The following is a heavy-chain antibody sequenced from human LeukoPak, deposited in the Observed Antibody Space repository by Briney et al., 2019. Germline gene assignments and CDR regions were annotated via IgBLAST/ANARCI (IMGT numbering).Heavy chain of an antibody. CDR1: GGSISSSSYY. D-gene: IGHD2-15*01. CDR2: IYYSGST. J-gene: IGHJ6*02. V-gene: IGHV4-39*01. CDR3: ARVLGYCSGGSCAAADYYYYGMDV. Sequence: SETLPLTCTVSGGSISSSSYYWGWIRQPPGKGLEWIGSIYYSGSTYYNPSLKSRVTISVDTFKNQFSLKLSSVTAADTAVYYCARVLGYCSGGSCAAADYYYYGMDVWGQGTTVTVSS.